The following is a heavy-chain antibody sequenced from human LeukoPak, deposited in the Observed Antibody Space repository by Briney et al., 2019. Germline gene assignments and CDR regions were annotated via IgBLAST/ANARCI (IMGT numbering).Heavy chain of an antibody. V-gene: IGHV3-48*04. Sequence: GSLRLSCAASGFTVSSNYMSWVRQAPGKGLEWLAYITSNINTIYYADSVKGRFTISRDNAKNSLYLQMNSLRAEDTAVYYCVLGGYDSPYLGFDYWGQGTLVTVSS. CDR1: GFTVSSNY. D-gene: IGHD3-22*01. CDR3: VLGGYDSPYLGFDY. J-gene: IGHJ4*02. CDR2: ITSNINTI.